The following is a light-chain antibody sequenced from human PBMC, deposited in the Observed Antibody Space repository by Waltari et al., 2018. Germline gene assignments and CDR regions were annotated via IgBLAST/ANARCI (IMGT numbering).Light chain of an antibody. Sequence: QSVLTQPPSASGTPGQRVPISCSGSSSTIGTNSVYWYQFLPGTAPKLLIYRSSQRPSGIPDRFSGSRSGTSASLAISGLQSDDEADYYCATWDDSLNGRVFGGGTKLTVL. CDR2: RSS. CDR1: SSTIGTNS. V-gene: IGLV1-44*01. J-gene: IGLJ3*02. CDR3: ATWDDSLNGRV.